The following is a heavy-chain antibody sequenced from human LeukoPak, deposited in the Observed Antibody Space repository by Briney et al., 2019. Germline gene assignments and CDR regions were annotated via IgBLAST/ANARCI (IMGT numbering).Heavy chain of an antibody. J-gene: IGHJ3*02. V-gene: IGHV3-21*01. CDR1: GFTFSSYW. CDR2: ISSSSSYI. CDR3: AREMAVGYYYDSSGYPHAFDI. D-gene: IGHD3-22*01. Sequence: RGSLRLSCAASGFTFSSYWMSWVRQAPGKGPEWVSSISSSSSYIYYADSVKGRFTISRDNAKNSLYLQMNSLRAEDTAVYYCAREMAVGYYYDSSGYPHAFDIWGQGTMVTVSS.